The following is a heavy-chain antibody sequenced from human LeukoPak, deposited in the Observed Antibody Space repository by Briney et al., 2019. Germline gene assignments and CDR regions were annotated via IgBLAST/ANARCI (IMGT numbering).Heavy chain of an antibody. Sequence: PGGSLRLSCAASGFTSGLTFSNYAMSWVRQAPGKGLEWVSVISGSGGSTYYTDSVKGRFTISRDNSKNTLFLQMNSLRVEDTAVYYCVKGQLGPIYDMDVWGQGTTVTV. V-gene: IGHV3-23*01. J-gene: IGHJ6*02. CDR1: GFTSGLTFSNYA. D-gene: IGHD1-1*01. CDR2: ISGSGGST. CDR3: VKGQLGPIYDMDV.